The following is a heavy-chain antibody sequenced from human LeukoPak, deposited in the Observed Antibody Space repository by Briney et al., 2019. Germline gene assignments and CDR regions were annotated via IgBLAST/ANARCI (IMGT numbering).Heavy chain of an antibody. CDR3: ARGQNSGYTFDY. CDR2: ITWNGDST. CDR1: GFTFDDHA. Sequence: GGSLRLSCAASGFTFDDHATSWVRQAPGKGLQWVSAITWNGDSTAYADSVKGRFTISRDNAKNSLYLQMNSLRAEDTALYYCARGQNSGYTFDYWGQGTLVIVSS. J-gene: IGHJ4*02. D-gene: IGHD5-12*01. V-gene: IGHV3-20*04.